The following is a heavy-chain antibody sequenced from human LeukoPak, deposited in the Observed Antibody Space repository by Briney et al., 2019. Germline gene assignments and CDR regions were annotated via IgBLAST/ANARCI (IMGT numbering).Heavy chain of an antibody. CDR1: GGSFSGYY. CDR2: IYTSGST. Sequence: SETLSLTCAVYGGSFSGYYWSWIRQPAGKGLEWIGRIYTSGSTNYNPSLKSRVTMSVDTSKNQFSLKLSSVTAADTAVYYCAREHIVVVTAPDAFDIWGQGTMVTVSS. CDR3: AREHIVVVTAPDAFDI. D-gene: IGHD2-21*02. V-gene: IGHV4-4*07. J-gene: IGHJ3*02.